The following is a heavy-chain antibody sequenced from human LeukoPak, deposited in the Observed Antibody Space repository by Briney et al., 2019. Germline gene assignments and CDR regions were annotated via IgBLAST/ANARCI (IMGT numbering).Heavy chain of an antibody. V-gene: IGHV6-1*01. CDR1: GDSVSSNSAA. CDR2: TYYRSKWYN. CDR3: ARGGTMVRGVITSAYFDY. D-gene: IGHD3-10*01. J-gene: IGHJ4*02. Sequence: SLTCAISGDSVSSNSAAWNWIRQSPSRGLEWLGRTYYRSKWYNDYAVSVKSRITINPDTSKNQFSLQLNSVTPEDTAVYYCARGGTMVRGVITSAYFDYWGQGTLVTVSS.